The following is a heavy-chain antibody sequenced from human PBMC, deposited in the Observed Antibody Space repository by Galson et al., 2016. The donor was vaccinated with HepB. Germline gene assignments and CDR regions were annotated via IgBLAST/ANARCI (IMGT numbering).Heavy chain of an antibody. V-gene: IGHV4-4*02. Sequence: SETLSLTCTVSGGSISNNNWWSWARQPPGKGLEWIGEIYHSGNTNYNPSLKSRVTISLDKSKNQFYLIVNSVTAADTAVYYCAKNRDSTWYAVLGDWGQGTLVVVSS. CDR3: AKNRDSTWYAVLGD. D-gene: IGHD6-13*01. CDR2: IYHSGNT. J-gene: IGHJ4*02. CDR1: GGSISNNNW.